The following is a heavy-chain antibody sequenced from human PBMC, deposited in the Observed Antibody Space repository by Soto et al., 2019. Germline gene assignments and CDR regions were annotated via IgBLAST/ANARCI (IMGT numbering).Heavy chain of an antibody. CDR1: GFTFSNAW. D-gene: IGHD6-13*01. CDR2: IKSKTDGGTT. V-gene: IGHV3-15*01. J-gene: IGHJ6*02. CDR3: TTPYSISLWGMDV. Sequence: GGSLRLSCAASGFTFSNAWMSWVRQAPGKGLEWVGRIKSKTDGGTTDYAAPVKGRFTIPRDDSKNTLYLQMNSLKTEDTAVYYCTTPYSISLWGMDVWGQGTTVTVSS.